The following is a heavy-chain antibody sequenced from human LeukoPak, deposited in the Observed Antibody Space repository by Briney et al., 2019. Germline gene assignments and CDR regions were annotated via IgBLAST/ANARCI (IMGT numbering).Heavy chain of an antibody. CDR3: ARAGAAPAPFDY. Sequence: SETLSLTCTVSGGSISSSSYYWGWIRQPPGKGLEWIGSIYYSGSTYYNPSLKSRVTISVDTSKNQFSLKLSSVTAADTAVYYCARAGAAPAPFDYWGQGTLVTDSS. CDR1: GGSISSSSYY. CDR2: IYYSGST. D-gene: IGHD6-19*01. J-gene: IGHJ4*02. V-gene: IGHV4-39*07.